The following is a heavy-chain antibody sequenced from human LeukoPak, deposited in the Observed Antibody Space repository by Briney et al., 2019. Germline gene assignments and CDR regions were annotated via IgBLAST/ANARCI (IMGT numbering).Heavy chain of an antibody. CDR2: VSYDGSIK. J-gene: IGHJ4*02. D-gene: IGHD3-22*01. CDR1: GFTFSGSA. CDR3: ASLTHSTGSFDY. V-gene: IGHV3-30-3*01. Sequence: GRSLRLSCAASGFTFSGSAMHWVRQAPGKGLEWVAVVSYDGSIKNYADSVRGRFTISRDNSKNTLYLQMNSLRDEDTAVYYCASLTHSTGSFDYWGQGTLVIVSS.